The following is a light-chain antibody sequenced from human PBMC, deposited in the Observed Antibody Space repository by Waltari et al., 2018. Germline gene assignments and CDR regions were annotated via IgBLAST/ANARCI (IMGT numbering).Light chain of an antibody. J-gene: IGKJ4*01. Sequence: DFQMTTSPSTLSASVGDRVTITCRASDSVKNNLAWFQHKPGKAPKVLIHKASKLEGGVPSRFSGSGYGTDFTLTISSLQPDDFATYYCQAYNFYPVTFGGGTKVEIK. CDR1: DSVKNN. CDR3: QAYNFYPVT. CDR2: KAS. V-gene: IGKV1-5*03.